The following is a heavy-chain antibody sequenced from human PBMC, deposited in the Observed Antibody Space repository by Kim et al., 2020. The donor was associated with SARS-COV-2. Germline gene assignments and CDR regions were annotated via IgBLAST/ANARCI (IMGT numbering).Heavy chain of an antibody. CDR3: AKDQADYDSSGYYYGGHYFDY. CDR1: GFTFSSYG. J-gene: IGHJ4*02. Sequence: GGSLRLSCAASGFTFSSYGMHWGRQAPGKGLEWVAVISYDGSNKYYADSVKGRFTISRDNSKNTLYLQMNSLRAEDTAVYYCAKDQADYDSSGYYYGGHYFDYWRQGTLVTVSS. D-gene: IGHD3-22*01. V-gene: IGHV3-30*18. CDR2: ISYDGSNK.